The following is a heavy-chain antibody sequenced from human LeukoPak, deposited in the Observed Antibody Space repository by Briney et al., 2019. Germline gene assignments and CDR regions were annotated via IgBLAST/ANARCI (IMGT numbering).Heavy chain of an antibody. J-gene: IGHJ4*02. CDR1: GGSISSYY. D-gene: IGHD5-18*01. CDR3: ARENDRYGRIDY. Sequence: SETLSLTCTVSGGSISSYYWSWVRQPPGKGLEWIGYVSYSGSTDYNPSLKSRVTISIDTSKNQFSLRLSSVTAADTAVYYCARENDRYGRIDYWGQGTLVTVSS. CDR2: VSYSGST. V-gene: IGHV4-59*01.